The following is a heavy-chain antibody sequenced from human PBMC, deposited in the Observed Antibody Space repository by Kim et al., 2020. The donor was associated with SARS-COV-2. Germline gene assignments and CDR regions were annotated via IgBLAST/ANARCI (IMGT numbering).Heavy chain of an antibody. V-gene: IGHV3-23*01. Sequence: YYAESVKGRFTISRDNPKNTLYLQMNSMRAEDTAVYYCAKGRDGYIWFDPWGQGTLVTVSS. J-gene: IGHJ5*02. CDR3: AKGRDGYIWFDP. D-gene: IGHD5-12*01.